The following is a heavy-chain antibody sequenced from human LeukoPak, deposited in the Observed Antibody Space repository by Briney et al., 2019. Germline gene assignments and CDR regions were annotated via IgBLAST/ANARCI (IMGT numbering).Heavy chain of an antibody. CDR1: GFTFSNAW. Sequence: LPGGSLRLSCAASGFTFSNAWMSWVRQAPGKGLEWVSYISSSSSTIYYADSVKGRFTISRDNAKNSLYLQMNSLRAEDTAVYYCARGDYIVGATSDYWGQGTLVTVSS. CDR3: ARGDYIVGATSDY. J-gene: IGHJ4*02. V-gene: IGHV3-48*01. D-gene: IGHD1-26*01. CDR2: ISSSSSTI.